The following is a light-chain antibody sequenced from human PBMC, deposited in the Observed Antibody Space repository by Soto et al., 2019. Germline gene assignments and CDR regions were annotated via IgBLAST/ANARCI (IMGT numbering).Light chain of an antibody. CDR2: AAS. Sequence: AIPMTQSPSSLSASVGDRVTITCRASQDIRNDLGWYQQKPGKAPILLIYAASTLESGVPSRFSGRGSGTDFTLTISSLQPEDFATYYCLQDYNYPWTFGPGTKVEIE. CDR1: QDIRND. V-gene: IGKV1-6*01. J-gene: IGKJ1*01. CDR3: LQDYNYPWT.